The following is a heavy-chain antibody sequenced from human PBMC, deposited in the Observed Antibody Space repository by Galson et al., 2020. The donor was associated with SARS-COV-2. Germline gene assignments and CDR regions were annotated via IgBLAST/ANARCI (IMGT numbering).Heavy chain of an antibody. D-gene: IGHD3-22*01. CDR3: AKGDRSMIVVVITIVDY. CDR1: GFTFSSYA. CDR2: ISGSGGST. V-gene: IGHV3-23*01. Sequence: TGGSLRLSCVAPGFTFSSYAMSWVRQAPGKGLEWVSAISGSGGSTYYADSVKGRFTISRDNSKNTLYLQMNSLRAEDTVVYYCAKGDRSMIVVVITIVDYWGQGTLVTVSS. J-gene: IGHJ4*02.